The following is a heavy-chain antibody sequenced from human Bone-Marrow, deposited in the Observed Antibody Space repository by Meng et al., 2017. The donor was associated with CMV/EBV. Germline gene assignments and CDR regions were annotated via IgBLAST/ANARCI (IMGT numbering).Heavy chain of an antibody. V-gene: IGHV3-7*01. CDR1: GFTFSSYW. Sequence: GGSLRLSCAASGFTFSSYWMSWVRQAPGKGLEWVANIKQDGSEKYYVDSVKGRFTISRDNAKNSLYLQMNSLRAEDTAVYYCARDRYCSSTSCYGDYYYYGMDVWGQGTTVTVSS. CDR2: IKQDGSEK. CDR3: ARDRYCSSTSCYGDYYYYGMDV. J-gene: IGHJ6*02. D-gene: IGHD2-2*01.